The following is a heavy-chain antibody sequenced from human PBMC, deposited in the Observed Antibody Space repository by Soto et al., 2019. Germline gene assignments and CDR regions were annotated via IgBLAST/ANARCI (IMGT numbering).Heavy chain of an antibody. CDR3: ARGALYRSSNWFDP. CDR1: GDSVSSNSAA. J-gene: IGHJ5*02. D-gene: IGHD6-6*01. V-gene: IGHV6-1*01. Sequence: SQTLSLTCAISGDSVSSNSAAWNWIRQSPSRGLEWLGRTYYRSKWYNDYAVSAKSRITINPDTSKNQFSLQLNSVTPEDTAVYYCARGALYRSSNWFDPWGQGTLVTVSS. CDR2: TYYRSKWYN.